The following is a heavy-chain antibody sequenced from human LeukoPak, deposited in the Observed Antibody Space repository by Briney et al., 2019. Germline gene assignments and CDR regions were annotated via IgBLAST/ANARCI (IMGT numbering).Heavy chain of an antibody. CDR3: TRFSGKVTMVRGVIITYYYGMDV. D-gene: IGHD3-10*01. J-gene: IGHJ6*02. CDR1: GFTFSSYG. CDR2: ISYDGSNK. V-gene: IGHV3-30*03. Sequence: GGSLRLSCAASGFTFSSYGMHWVRQAPGKGLEWVAVISYDGSNKYYADSVKGRFTISRDDSKNTAYLQMNSLKTEDTAVYYCTRFSGKVTMVRGVIITYYYGMDVWGQGTTVTVSS.